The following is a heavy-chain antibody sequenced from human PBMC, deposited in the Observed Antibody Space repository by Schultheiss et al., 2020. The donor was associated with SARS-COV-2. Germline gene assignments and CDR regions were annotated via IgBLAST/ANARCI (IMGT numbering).Heavy chain of an antibody. D-gene: IGHD2-21*02. Sequence: GESLKISCAASGFTFSSYAMSWVRQAPGKGLEWVSAISGSGGSTYYADSVKGRFTISRDNSKNTLYLQMNSLRAEDTAVYYCAKGRVSLVFTSGYWGQGTLVTVSS. CDR1: GFTFSSYA. CDR3: AKGRVSLVFTSGY. CDR2: ISGSGGST. J-gene: IGHJ4*02. V-gene: IGHV3-23*01.